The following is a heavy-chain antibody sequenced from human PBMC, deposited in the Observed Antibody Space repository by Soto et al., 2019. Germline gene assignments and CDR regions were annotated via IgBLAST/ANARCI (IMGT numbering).Heavy chain of an antibody. CDR2: ISYDGSNK. D-gene: IGHD3-3*01. V-gene: IGHV3-30*18. Sequence: GGSLRLSCAASGFTFSSYGMHWVRQAPGKGLEWVAVISYDGSNKYYADSVKGRFTISRDNSKNTLYLQMNSLRAEDTAVYYCAKDVRYYDFWSGPEGYYMDVWGKGTTVTVSS. CDR3: AKDVRYYDFWSGPEGYYMDV. CDR1: GFTFSSYG. J-gene: IGHJ6*03.